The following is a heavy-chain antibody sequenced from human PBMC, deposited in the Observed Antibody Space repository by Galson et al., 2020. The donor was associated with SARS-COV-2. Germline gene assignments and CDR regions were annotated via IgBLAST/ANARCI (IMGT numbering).Heavy chain of an antibody. D-gene: IGHD2-15*01. J-gene: IGHJ1*01. Sequence: ASVKVSCKASGYTFTSYYIHWVRQAPGQGLEWMGIINPSGGGTTYAQKFQGRVTMTRDTSTSPVYMELSSLRSEDTAVYYCARDSQGVNDSIYLLFWGQGTLVSVSS. CDR3: ARDSQGVNDSIYLLF. CDR1: GYTFTSYY. CDR2: INPSGGGT. V-gene: IGHV1-46*01.